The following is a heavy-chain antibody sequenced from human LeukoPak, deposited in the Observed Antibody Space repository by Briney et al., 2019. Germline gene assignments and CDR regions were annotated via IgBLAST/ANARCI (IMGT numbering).Heavy chain of an antibody. CDR3: ARHRSGWLQSSFDY. CDR2: IYYSGSS. J-gene: IGHJ4*02. Sequence: PSETLSLTCTVSRGSISRYYWSWIRQPPGKGLEWIGSIYYSGSSFDNPALKSRVTISVDTSKNQFSLKLSSVTAADTAVYYCARHRSGWLQSSFDYWGQGTLVTVSS. D-gene: IGHD5-24*01. V-gene: IGHV4-59*05. CDR1: RGSISRYY.